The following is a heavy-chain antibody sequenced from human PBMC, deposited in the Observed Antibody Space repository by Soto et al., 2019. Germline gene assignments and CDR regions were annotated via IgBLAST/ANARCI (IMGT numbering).Heavy chain of an antibody. D-gene: IGHD3-10*01. CDR2: ISSSSSYI. CDR1: GFTSSSYS. V-gene: IGHV3-21*01. CDR3: ASLGSGIGY. J-gene: IGHJ4*02. Sequence: EVQLVESGGGLVKPGGSLRLSCAASGFTSSSYSMNWVRQAPGKGLEWVSSISSSSSYIYYADSVKGRFTISRDNAKNSLYLQMNSLRAEDTAVYYCASLGSGIGYWGQGTLVTVSS.